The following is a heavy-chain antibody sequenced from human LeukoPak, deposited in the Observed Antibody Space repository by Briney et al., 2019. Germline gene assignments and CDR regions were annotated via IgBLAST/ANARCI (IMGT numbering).Heavy chain of an antibody. D-gene: IGHD3-10*01. J-gene: IGHJ4*02. Sequence: GGSLRLSCAASGFTFSSYGMSWVRQAPGKGLEWVSAISGSGGSTYYADSVKGRFTISRDNSKNTLYLQMNSLRAEDTAVYYCAKDLEVTMARGAIEYYFDYWGQGTLVTVSS. CDR2: ISGSGGST. CDR1: GFTFSSYG. CDR3: AKDLEVTMARGAIEYYFDY. V-gene: IGHV3-23*01.